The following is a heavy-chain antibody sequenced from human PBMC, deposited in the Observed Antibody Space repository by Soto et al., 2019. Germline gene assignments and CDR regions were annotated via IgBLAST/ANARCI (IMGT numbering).Heavy chain of an antibody. V-gene: IGHV3-9*01. J-gene: IGHJ6*03. D-gene: IGHD2-2*01. CDR2: ISWNSGSI. CDR1: GFTFDDYA. Sequence: GGSLRLSCAASGFTFDDYAMHWVRQAPGKGLEWVSGISWNSGSIGYADSVKGRFTISRDNAKNSLYLQMNSLRAEDTALYYCAKDMKRCSSTSCYVRSPRDGQGGYYYYMDVWGKGTTVTVSS. CDR3: AKDMKRCSSTSCYVRSPRDGQGGYYYYMDV.